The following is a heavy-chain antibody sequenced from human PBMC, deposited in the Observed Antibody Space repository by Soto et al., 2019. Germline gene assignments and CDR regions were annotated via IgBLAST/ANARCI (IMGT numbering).Heavy chain of an antibody. J-gene: IGHJ3*01. CDR3: AKWLRGGSYYCDF. CDR2: VDSSHNT. Sequence: GGSLRLSCQDSGFTFSSYAMSWVRQAPGKGLEWVALVDSSHNTFYPDSVKGRFTVSRDNSRNTLYLQMNSLRAEDTALYYCAKWLRGGSYYCDFWGQGTMVTVS. CDR1: GFTFSSYA. V-gene: IGHV3-23*01. D-gene: IGHD2-15*01.